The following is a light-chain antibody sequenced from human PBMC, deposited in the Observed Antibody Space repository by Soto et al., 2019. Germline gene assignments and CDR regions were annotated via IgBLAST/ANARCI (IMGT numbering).Light chain of an antibody. CDR2: DNN. CDR3: GTWDTRLNARV. V-gene: IGLV1-51*01. CDR1: SSNIGNDF. Sequence: QSFLTQPPSVSAAPGQKVTISCSGSSSNIGNDFVSWYQQLPGRAPKLLIYDNNKRPSGIPDRFSGSKSDTSATLGITGLQTGDEADYYCGTWDTRLNARVFGGGTKLTVL. J-gene: IGLJ3*02.